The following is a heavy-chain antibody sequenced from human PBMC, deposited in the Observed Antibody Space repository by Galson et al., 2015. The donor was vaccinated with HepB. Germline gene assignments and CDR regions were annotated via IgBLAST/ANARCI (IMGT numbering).Heavy chain of an antibody. J-gene: IGHJ4*02. D-gene: IGHD3-3*01. V-gene: IGHV1-69*13. CDR1: GGTFSNYV. CDR3: ARDGGMEWSPYKNYFDH. CDR2: IIPIFGTE. Sequence: SVKVSCKASGGTFSNYVISWVRQAPGQGLEWMGGIIPIFGTETYAQKFQGRVTITADESTSTAYMELSSLRSEDTAVYYCARDGGMEWSPYKNYFDHWGQGTLVTVSS.